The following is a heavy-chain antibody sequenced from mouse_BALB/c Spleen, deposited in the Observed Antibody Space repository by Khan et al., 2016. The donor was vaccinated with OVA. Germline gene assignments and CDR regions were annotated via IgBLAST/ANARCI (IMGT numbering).Heavy chain of an antibody. D-gene: IGHD1-1*02. CDR1: GFTFSDYY. CDR2: ISAGGSYT. J-gene: IGHJ3*01. V-gene: IGHV5-4*02. CDR3: ARAGYGGFAY. Sequence: EVALVESGGGLVKPGGSLKLSCAASGFTFSDYYMYWVRQTPEKRLEWVATISAGGSYTYYPDSVKGRFTISRDNAKNNLYLQMSSLKSEDTAMYYCARAGYGGFAYWGQGTLVTVSA.